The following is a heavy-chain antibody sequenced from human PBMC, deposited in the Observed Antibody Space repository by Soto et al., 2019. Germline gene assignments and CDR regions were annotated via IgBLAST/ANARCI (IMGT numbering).Heavy chain of an antibody. Sequence: PGGSLRLSCAASGFTSSIYAMSWVRQAPGKGLEWVSAISGSGGNTYYADSVKGRFTISRDNSKNTLYLQMNSLRAEDTAVYYCAITSGWAHEYLPHWGKGTMVTVLS. CDR3: AITSGWAHEYLPH. V-gene: IGHV3-23*01. CDR1: GFTSSIYA. D-gene: IGHD6-19*01. CDR2: ISGSGGNT. J-gene: IGHJ1*01.